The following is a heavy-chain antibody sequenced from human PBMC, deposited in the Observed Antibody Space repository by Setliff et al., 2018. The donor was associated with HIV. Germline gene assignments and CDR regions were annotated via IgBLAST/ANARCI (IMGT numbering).Heavy chain of an antibody. J-gene: IGHJ4*02. CDR2: IYYSGST. CDR1: GGSINSRDYY. V-gene: IGHV4-39*01. Sequence: SETLSLTCTVSGGSINSRDYYWGWIRQPPGKGLEWIGIIYYSGSTYYNPSLKSRVTISVDTSKNQFSLKVNSVTAADTAVYYCARSPRIGVAGEFEYWGQGTLVTVSS. D-gene: IGHD6-19*01. CDR3: ARSPRIGVAGEFEY.